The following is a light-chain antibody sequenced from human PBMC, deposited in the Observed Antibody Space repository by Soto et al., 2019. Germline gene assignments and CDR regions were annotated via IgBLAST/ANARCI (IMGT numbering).Light chain of an antibody. V-gene: IGKV3D-15*01. CDR3: QQYNNWPQT. J-gene: IGKJ1*01. Sequence: PGETATLSWRSSQSFSRNYLAWYQQKPGQAPRVLIYAASTRATGIPDRFSGSGSGTDFTLTISRLESEDFAVYYCQQYNNWPQTFGQGTKVDIK. CDR1: QSFSRNY. CDR2: AAS.